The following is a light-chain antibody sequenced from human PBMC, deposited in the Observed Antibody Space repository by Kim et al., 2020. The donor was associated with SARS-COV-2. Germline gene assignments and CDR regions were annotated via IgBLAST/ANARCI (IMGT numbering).Light chain of an antibody. V-gene: IGKV1-27*01. Sequence: ASVGDSVTLTRRASQGISNSFDWGQQKPGKGPTLLTYVASALQSGVPPPVSGRGSGTDISLTISSLQPEDVSTYYFQKYISAHLTFGGGTK. CDR1: QGISNS. J-gene: IGKJ4*01. CDR3: QKYISAHLT. CDR2: VAS.